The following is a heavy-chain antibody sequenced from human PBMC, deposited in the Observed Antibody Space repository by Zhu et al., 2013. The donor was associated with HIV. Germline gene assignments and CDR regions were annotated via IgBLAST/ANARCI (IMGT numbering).Heavy chain of an antibody. J-gene: IGHJ3*02. CDR2: IYYSGST. Sequence: VQLQESGPGLVKPSETLSLTCTVSGGSISSYYWSWIRQPPGKGLEWIGYIYYSGSTNYNPSLKSRVTISVDTSKNQFSLKLSSVTAADTAVYYCARDRGPYYSDIWGQGTMVTVSS. D-gene: IGHD3-22*01. CDR3: ARDRGPYYSDI. V-gene: IGHV4-59*01. CDR1: GGSISSYY.